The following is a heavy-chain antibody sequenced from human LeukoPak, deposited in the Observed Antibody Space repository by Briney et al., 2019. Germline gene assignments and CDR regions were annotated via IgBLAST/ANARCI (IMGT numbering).Heavy chain of an antibody. CDR2: IHRSGST. J-gene: IGHJ5*02. CDR1: GGSISSGSYY. Sequence: SSETLSLTCTVPGGSISSGSYYWSWIRQPAGKGLEWIGRIHRSGSTAYNPSVKSRVTISVDTSKNQFSLKLNSVTAADTAMYYCARGGFLVQNHFDPWGQGTLVTVSS. CDR3: ARGGFLVQNHFDP. V-gene: IGHV4-61*02. D-gene: IGHD3-3*01.